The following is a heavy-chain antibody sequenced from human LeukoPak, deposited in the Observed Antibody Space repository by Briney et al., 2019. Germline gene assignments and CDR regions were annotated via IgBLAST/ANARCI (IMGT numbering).Heavy chain of an antibody. V-gene: IGHV1-8*01. CDR2: MSPNSGDT. CDR3: ARGPPNWGYDY. J-gene: IGHJ4*02. D-gene: IGHD7-27*01. CDR1: GYAFTSYD. Sequence: ASVKVSCKASGYAFTSYDFNWVRQATGQRPEWMGWMSPNSGDTGYAQKFQDRVTMTRNTSISTAYMELSSLRSDDTAVYYCARGPPNWGYDYWGPGTLDTVSS.